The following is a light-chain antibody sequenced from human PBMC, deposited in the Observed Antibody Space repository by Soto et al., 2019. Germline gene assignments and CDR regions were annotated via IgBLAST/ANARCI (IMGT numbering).Light chain of an antibody. Sequence: EIVLTQSPATLSLSPGERTTLSCRASQSGSTYLAWYQQKPGQAPMLLIYAASNRATGIPTRFSGSGSGTEFTLTISILEPEEFAVYYCQQRRNWPPLTFGGGTKVEIK. CDR3: QQRRNWPPLT. CDR1: QSGSTY. V-gene: IGKV3-11*01. J-gene: IGKJ4*01. CDR2: AAS.